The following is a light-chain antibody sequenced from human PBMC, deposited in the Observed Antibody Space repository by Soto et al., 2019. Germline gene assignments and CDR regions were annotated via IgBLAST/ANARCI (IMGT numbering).Light chain of an antibody. CDR2: GAS. V-gene: IGKV3-15*01. CDR3: QQYSDSPLT. Sequence: EIVMTQSPATLSVSPGERATLSCRASQTLYNNLAWYQQKLGQAPRLLIYGASARATDIPARFSGSGSGTEFTITSSVLQSEDFAIYYCQQYSDSPLTFGGGTKVEIK. CDR1: QTLYNN. J-gene: IGKJ4*01.